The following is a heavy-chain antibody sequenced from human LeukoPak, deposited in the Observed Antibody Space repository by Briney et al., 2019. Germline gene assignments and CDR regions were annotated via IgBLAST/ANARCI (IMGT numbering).Heavy chain of an antibody. V-gene: IGHV3-73*01. J-gene: IGHJ5*02. D-gene: IGHD6-19*01. Sequence: PGGSLRLSCAASGFTFSGSAMHWVRQASGKGLEWVGRIRSIANSYATAYAASVKGRFTISRDDSKNTAYLQMNSLKTEDTAVYYCTRQGGIAVAGTIPAFDPWGQGTLVTVSS. CDR1: GFTFSGSA. CDR2: IRSIANSYAT. CDR3: TRQGGIAVAGTIPAFDP.